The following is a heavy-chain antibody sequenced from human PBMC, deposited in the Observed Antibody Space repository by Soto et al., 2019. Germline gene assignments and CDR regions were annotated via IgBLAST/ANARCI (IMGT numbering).Heavy chain of an antibody. Sequence: GESLKISCXGSGYNFAGYWIAWVRQMPGKGLELMGIIYPSDSDTRYRPSFQGQVTISADKSISSAYLQWSSLRASDTAMYYCARGGVSTRTFDYWGQGTPVTVSS. J-gene: IGHJ4*02. CDR2: IYPSDSDT. CDR3: ARGGVSTRTFDY. V-gene: IGHV5-51*01. CDR1: GYNFAGYW. D-gene: IGHD3-3*01.